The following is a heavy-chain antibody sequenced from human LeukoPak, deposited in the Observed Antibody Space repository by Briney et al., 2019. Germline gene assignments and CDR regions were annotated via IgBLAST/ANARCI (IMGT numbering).Heavy chain of an antibody. J-gene: IGHJ4*02. CDR2: IDNRGVTT. CDR3: AKEKTTVKTPGIDY. D-gene: IGHD4-23*01. CDR1: GFAFSSYA. Sequence: GGSLRLSCAASGFAFSSYAMSWVRQAPGKGLEWVSAIDNRGVTTYYADSVKGRFTISRDNSKDTLYLQMNSLRAEDTAVYYCAKEKTTVKTPGIDYWGQGTLVTVSS. V-gene: IGHV3-23*01.